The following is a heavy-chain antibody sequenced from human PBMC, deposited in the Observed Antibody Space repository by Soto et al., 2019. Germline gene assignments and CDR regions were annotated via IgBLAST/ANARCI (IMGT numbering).Heavy chain of an antibody. D-gene: IGHD3-22*01. CDR1: GCTFSSYA. Sequence: GGPLRLSCAASGCTFSSYAMSWVRQAPGKGLEWVPTISGRGDDTYYTDSVKGRFTISRDNSKNTLYVHMNSLRAEDTAVYYCARAQPTYSSSYFDYWGQGTLVTVSS. J-gene: IGHJ4*02. V-gene: IGHV3-23*01. CDR2: ISGRGDDT. CDR3: ARAQPTYSSSYFDY.